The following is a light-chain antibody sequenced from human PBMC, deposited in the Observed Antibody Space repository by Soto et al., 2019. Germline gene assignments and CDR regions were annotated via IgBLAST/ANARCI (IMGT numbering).Light chain of an antibody. J-gene: IGKJ1*01. CDR3: QQRGSWPRT. Sequence: EIVLTQSPATLSLSPGERATLSCRASQSVGSYLTWYQRKPGQAPRLLIYETSKRATGIPARFSGSGSGTDFTLTISSLEPEDFAVYYCQQRGSWPRTFGQGTKVYI. CDR2: ETS. CDR1: QSVGSY. V-gene: IGKV3-11*01.